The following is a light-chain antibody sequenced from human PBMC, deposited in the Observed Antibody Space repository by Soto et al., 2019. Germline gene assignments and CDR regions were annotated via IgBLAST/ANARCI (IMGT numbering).Light chain of an antibody. CDR2: DVS. CDR3: SSYTSSSTYV. CDR1: SSDVGGSNG. V-gene: IGLV2-18*02. Sequence: QSLLTQPPSLSGSPGQSVATSCPGTSSDVGGSNGVSWYQQPPGTAPKLIIYDVSNRPSGVPDRFSGSKSGNTAPLIISGLQAEDEGDYYCSSYTSSSTYVFGTGTKVTVL. J-gene: IGLJ1*01.